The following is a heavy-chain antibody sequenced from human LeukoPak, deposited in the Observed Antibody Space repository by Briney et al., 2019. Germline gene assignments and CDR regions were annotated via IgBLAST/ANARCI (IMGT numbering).Heavy chain of an antibody. CDR1: GFTFSSYA. D-gene: IGHD4-17*01. J-gene: IGHJ6*02. CDR2: ISGSGGST. V-gene: IGHV3-23*01. Sequence: GGSLRLSCAASGFTFSSYAMSWVRQAPGKGLEWVSAISGSGGSTYYADSVKGRFTISRDNSKNTLYLQMNSLRAEDTAVYYCAKRDYGDSPNYSGMDVWGQGTTVTVSS. CDR3: AKRDYGDSPNYSGMDV.